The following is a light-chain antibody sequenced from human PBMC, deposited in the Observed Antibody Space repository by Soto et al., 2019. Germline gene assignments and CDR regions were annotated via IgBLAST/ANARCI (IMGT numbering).Light chain of an antibody. V-gene: IGLV2-14*01. Sequence: QSALTQPASVSGSPGQSITISCTGTSSDVGGYNYVSWYQQHPGKAPKLMIYEVSNRPSGVSNRFSGSKSGNTASLTISGLHAEDEADYYCSSYISSSLPVFGRGTKLTVL. CDR1: SSDVGGYNY. CDR3: SSYISSSLPV. CDR2: EVS. J-gene: IGLJ2*01.